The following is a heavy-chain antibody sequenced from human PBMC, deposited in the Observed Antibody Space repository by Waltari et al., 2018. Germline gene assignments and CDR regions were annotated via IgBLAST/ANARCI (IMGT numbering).Heavy chain of an antibody. J-gene: IGHJ4*02. Sequence: QLQLQESGPGLVKPSETLSLTCTVSGGSISSSSYYWGWIRQPPGKGLGWIGSIYYSGSTYYNPSLKSRVTISVDTSKNQFSLKLSSVTAADTAVYYCARSKPPREYSGYISNPHYFDYWGQGTLVTVSS. V-gene: IGHV4-39*07. CDR1: GGSISSSSYY. D-gene: IGHD5-12*01. CDR3: ARSKPPREYSGYISNPHYFDY. CDR2: IYYSGST.